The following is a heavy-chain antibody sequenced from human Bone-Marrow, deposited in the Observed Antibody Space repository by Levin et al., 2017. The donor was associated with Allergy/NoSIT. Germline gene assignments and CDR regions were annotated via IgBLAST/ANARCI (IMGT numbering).Heavy chain of an antibody. CDR3: ARDHFQYGHEHNYALDV. D-gene: IGHD2/OR15-2a*01. J-gene: IGHJ6*02. Sequence: PGESLKISCKTSGYNFVDFYIHWVRQAPGQGVEWMGWMNPKNGGTHLAQKFQGGRVALTRDTSINTAFMELSGLTLDDTAVFFCARDHFQYGHEHNYALDVWGQGTTVTVSS. CDR1: GYNFVDFY. CDR2: MNPKNGGT. V-gene: IGHV1-2*02.